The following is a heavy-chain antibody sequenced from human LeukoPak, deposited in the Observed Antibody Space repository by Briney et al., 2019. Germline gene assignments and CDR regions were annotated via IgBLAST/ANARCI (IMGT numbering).Heavy chain of an antibody. J-gene: IGHJ3*02. CDR2: IYPGDSDT. CDR3: ARHGSAFDI. V-gene: IGHV5-51*01. Sequence: RXMPGKGLALMGIIYPGDSDTRYSPSFQGQVTISADKSISTAYLQWSSLKASDSAMYYCARHGSAFDIWGQGTMVTVSS. D-gene: IGHD1-26*01.